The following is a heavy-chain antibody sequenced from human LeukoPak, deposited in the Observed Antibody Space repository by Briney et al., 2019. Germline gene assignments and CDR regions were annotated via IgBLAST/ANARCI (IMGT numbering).Heavy chain of an antibody. Sequence: SVKVSCKASGGTFSSYAISWVRQAPGQGLEWMGGIIPIFGTANYAQKFQGRVTITADESTSTAYMELSSLRSEDTAVYYCARVSGSYSIDAFDIWGQGTMVTVSS. D-gene: IGHD1-26*01. CDR1: GGTFSSYA. CDR3: ARVSGSYSIDAFDI. J-gene: IGHJ3*02. V-gene: IGHV1-69*13. CDR2: IIPIFGTA.